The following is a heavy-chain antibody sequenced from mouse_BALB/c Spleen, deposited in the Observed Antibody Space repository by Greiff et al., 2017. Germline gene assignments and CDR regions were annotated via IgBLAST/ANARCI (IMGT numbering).Heavy chain of an antibody. CDR2: INPYNGAT. Sequence: VQLKQSGPELVKPGASVKISCKASGYSFTGYYMHWVKQSHVKSLEWIGRINPYNGATSYNQNFKDKASLTVDKSSSTAYMELHSLTSEDSAVYYCARGDYYGSSYAMDYWGQGTSVTVSS. D-gene: IGHD1-1*01. CDR3: ARGDYYGSSYAMDY. CDR1: GYSFTGYY. J-gene: IGHJ4*01. V-gene: IGHV1-31*01.